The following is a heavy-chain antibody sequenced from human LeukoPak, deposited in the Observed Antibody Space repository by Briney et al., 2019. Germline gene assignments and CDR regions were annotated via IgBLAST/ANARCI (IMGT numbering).Heavy chain of an antibody. J-gene: IGHJ4*02. V-gene: IGHV3-30*18. D-gene: IGHD5-24*01. CDR2: ISYDGSNK. Sequence: PGGSLRLSCAASGFTFSSYAMSWVRQAPGKGLEWVAVISYDGSNKYYADSVKGRFTISRDNSKNTLYLQMNSLRAEDTAVYYCAKGGDGYNFDYWGQGTLVTVSS. CDR3: AKGGDGYNFDY. CDR1: GFTFSSYA.